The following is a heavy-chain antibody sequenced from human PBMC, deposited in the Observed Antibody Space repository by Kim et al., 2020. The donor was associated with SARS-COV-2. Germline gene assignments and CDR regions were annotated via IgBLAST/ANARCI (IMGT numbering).Heavy chain of an antibody. CDR1: GYSFTSYW. J-gene: IGHJ3*02. D-gene: IGHD3-9*01. Sequence: GESLKISCKGSGYSFTSYWIGWVRQMPGKGLEWMGIIYPGDSDTRYSPSFQGQVTISADKSISTAYLQWSSLKASDTAMYYCARQDPVDPYDILTSAFDIWGQGTMVTVSS. V-gene: IGHV5-51*01. CDR2: IYPGDSDT. CDR3: ARQDPVDPYDILTSAFDI.